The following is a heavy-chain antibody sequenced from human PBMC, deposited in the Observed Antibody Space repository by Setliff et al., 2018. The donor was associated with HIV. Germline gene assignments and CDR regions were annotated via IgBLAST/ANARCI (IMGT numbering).Heavy chain of an antibody. CDR2: INAGNGYT. CDR3: ARVSYCSGGSCYRNYVDY. Sequence: ASVKVSCKASGYTFSRYAMNWVRQAPGQSLEWMGWINAGNGYTKYPQKFQGRITITSDTSASTAYMELWSLRSEDTAMYYCARVSYCSGGSCYRNYVDYWGPGTLVTVSS. D-gene: IGHD2-15*01. V-gene: IGHV1-3*01. J-gene: IGHJ4*02. CDR1: GYTFSRYA.